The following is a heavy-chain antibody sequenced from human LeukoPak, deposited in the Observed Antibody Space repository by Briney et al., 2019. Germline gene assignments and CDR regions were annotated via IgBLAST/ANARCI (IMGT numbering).Heavy chain of an antibody. CDR3: GRPYYYDSSGPIYFDY. Sequence: PGRALRLSCAASGFTFSSYAMHWVRQAPGKGLEWVAVISYDGSNKYYADSVKGRFTISRENSTNTLYLQMNSLRAEDTAVYYCGRPYYYDSSGPIYFDYWGQGTLVTVSS. CDR2: ISYDGSNK. D-gene: IGHD3-22*01. CDR1: GFTFSSYA. J-gene: IGHJ4*02. V-gene: IGHV3-30-3*01.